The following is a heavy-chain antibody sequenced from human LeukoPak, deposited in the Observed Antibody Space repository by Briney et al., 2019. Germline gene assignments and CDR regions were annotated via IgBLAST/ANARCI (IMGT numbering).Heavy chain of an antibody. D-gene: IGHD3-10*01. CDR2: ISGSGGST. J-gene: IGHJ4*02. CDR3: AKDPSPYGSGSYSYYFDY. Sequence: GGSLRLSCAASGFTFSSYATSWVRQAPGKGLEWVSAISGSGGSTYYADSVKGRFTISRDNSKNTLYLQMNSLRAEDTAVYYCAKDPSPYGSGSYSYYFDYWGQGTLVTVSS. CDR1: GFTFSSYA. V-gene: IGHV3-23*01.